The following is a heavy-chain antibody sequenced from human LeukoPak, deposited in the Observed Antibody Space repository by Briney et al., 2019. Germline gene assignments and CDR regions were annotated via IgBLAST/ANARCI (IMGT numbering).Heavy chain of an antibody. CDR3: ARYYGDYSCADY. CDR2: ISSSSSYI. V-gene: IGHV3-21*01. J-gene: IGHJ4*02. CDR1: GFTFSSYA. Sequence: GSLRLSCAASGFTFSSYAMSWVRQAPGKGLEWVSSISSSSSYIYYADSVKGRFTISRDNAKNSLYLQMNSLRAEDTAVYYCARYYGDYSCADYWGQGTLVTVSS. D-gene: IGHD4-17*01.